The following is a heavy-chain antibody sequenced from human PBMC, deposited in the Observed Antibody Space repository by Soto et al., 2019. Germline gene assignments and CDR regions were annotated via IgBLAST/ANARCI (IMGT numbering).Heavy chain of an antibody. Sequence: EVQLVESGGGLVQPGGSLRLSCAASGFTFSLYSMSWVRQAPGKGLEWVSYISRSSTGIHYADSVKGRFTISRDDATNSMHMQMNSRRDGDTAVYYRARAVTWGLDVWGQGTTVSISS. D-gene: IGHD3-10*01. V-gene: IGHV3-48*02. CDR2: ISRSSTGI. CDR3: ARAVTWGLDV. CDR1: GFTFSLYS. J-gene: IGHJ6*02.